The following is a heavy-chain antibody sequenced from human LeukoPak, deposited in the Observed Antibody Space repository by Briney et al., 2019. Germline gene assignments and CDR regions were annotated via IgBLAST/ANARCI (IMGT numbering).Heavy chain of an antibody. CDR3: ARDLVVVAANPWYFDY. D-gene: IGHD2-15*01. V-gene: IGHV3-23*01. Sequence: GGSLRLSCAASGFTFSSYAMSWVRQAPGKGLEWVSAISGSGGSTYYADSVKGRFTISRDNAKNSLYLQMNSLRAEDTAVYYCARDLVVVAANPWYFDYWGQGTLVTVSS. J-gene: IGHJ4*02. CDR2: ISGSGGST. CDR1: GFTFSSYA.